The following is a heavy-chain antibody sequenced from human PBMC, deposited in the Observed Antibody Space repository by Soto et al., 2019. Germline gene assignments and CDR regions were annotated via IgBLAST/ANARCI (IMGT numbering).Heavy chain of an antibody. V-gene: IGHV1-69*06. CDR2: IIPIFGTA. D-gene: IGHD6-25*01. Sequence: SVKVSCKASGGTFSSYAISWVRQAPGQGLEWMGGIIPIFGTANYAQKFQGRVTITADKSTSTAYMELSSLRSEDTAVYYCARELEDTPSGDYYGMAVWGQGTT. CDR3: ARELEDTPSGDYYGMAV. J-gene: IGHJ6*02. CDR1: GGTFSSYA.